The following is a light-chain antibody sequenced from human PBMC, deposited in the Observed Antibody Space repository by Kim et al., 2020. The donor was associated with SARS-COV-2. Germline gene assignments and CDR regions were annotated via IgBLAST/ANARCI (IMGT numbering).Light chain of an antibody. Sequence: AIQLTQSPSSLSASVGDRVTITCRASQAISSALAWYQQKPGRPPKLLIYGASNLESGVPSSFSGSGSGTEFTLTISSLQPENFATYYCQPFDSFPLDFRGRTKVDIK. CDR2: GAS. V-gene: IGKV1-13*02. CDR1: QAISSA. J-gene: IGKJ4*01. CDR3: QPFDSFPLD.